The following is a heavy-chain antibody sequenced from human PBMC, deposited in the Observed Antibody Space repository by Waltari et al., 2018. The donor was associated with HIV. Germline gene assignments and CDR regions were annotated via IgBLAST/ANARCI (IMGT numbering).Heavy chain of an antibody. CDR2: IKSKRDGGAT. J-gene: IGHJ3*01. Sequence: EVQVVESGGGLVKPGRSLRVYCASLQLTFEDAWMTWVRQAPGKGLEWVGRIKSKRDGGATDYAASVKGRFVISRDDSQNTLYLQMSGLRTEDTAMYYCTTGGYPTEAFDVWGQGTMVTVSP. CDR1: QLTFEDAW. D-gene: IGHD5-12*01. CDR3: TTGGYPTEAFDV. V-gene: IGHV3-15*01.